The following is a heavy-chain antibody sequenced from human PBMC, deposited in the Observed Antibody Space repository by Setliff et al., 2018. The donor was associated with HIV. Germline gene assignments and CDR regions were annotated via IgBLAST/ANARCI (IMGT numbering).Heavy chain of an antibody. CDR2: IIPILGVA. CDR3: VRGIQSPPHYSYYYMDV. J-gene: IGHJ6*03. Sequence: SVKVSCKASRSTFNSHTINWVRQAPGQGLDWMGRIIPILGVANYAQRFQGKVTITADKSTSTPYMELTSLRFDDTAMYYCVRGIQSPPHYSYYYMDVWGEGTMVTVSS. V-gene: IGHV1-69*02. CDR1: RSTFNSHT.